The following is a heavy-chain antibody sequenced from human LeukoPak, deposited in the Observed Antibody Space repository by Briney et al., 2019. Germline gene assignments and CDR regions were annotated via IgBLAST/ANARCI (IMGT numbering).Heavy chain of an antibody. J-gene: IGHJ4*02. CDR2: IYPGDSDT. D-gene: IGHD5-18*01. Sequence: GESLKISCKGSGYSFTSYWIGWVRQMPGKGLEWMGIIYPGDSDTRYSPSFQGQVTIPADKSIRTAYLQWCRMAASDTALHYSARRSGYGWRFDYVGQGTLVPVSS. V-gene: IGHV5-51*01. CDR1: GYSFTSYW. CDR3: ARRSGYGWRFDY.